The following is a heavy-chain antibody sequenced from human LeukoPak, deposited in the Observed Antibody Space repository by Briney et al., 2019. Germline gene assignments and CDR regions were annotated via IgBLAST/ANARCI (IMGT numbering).Heavy chain of an antibody. CDR2: ISGSGGST. V-gene: IGHV3-23*01. CDR3: AKDLSPGHY. CDR1: GFSVSNTY. D-gene: IGHD2/OR15-2a*01. Sequence: PGGSLRLSCAASGFSVSNTYMSWVRQAPGKGLEWVSVISGSGGSTYYADSVKGRFTISRDNSKNTLYLQMNSLRAEDTAVYYCAKDLSPGHYWGQGTLVTVSS. J-gene: IGHJ4*02.